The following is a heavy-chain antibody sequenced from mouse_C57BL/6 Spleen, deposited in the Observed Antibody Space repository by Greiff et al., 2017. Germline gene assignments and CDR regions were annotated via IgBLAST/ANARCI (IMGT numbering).Heavy chain of an antibody. CDR1: GYAFRSSW. CDR3: ARYWDGAMDY. V-gene: IGHV1-80*01. CDR2: IYPGDGDT. J-gene: IGHJ4*01. D-gene: IGHD4-1*01. Sequence: QVQLQQSGAELVKPGASVKISCKASGYAFRSSWMNWVKQRPGKGLEWIGQIYPGDGDTNYNGKFKGKATLTADKSSSTAYMQLSSLTSEDSAVYFCARYWDGAMDYWGQGTSVTVSS.